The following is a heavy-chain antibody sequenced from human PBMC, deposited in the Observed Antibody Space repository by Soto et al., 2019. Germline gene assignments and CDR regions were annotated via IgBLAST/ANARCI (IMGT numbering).Heavy chain of an antibody. CDR1: GFTFSNYA. CDR3: ARIKLVDFFFINVDVYDMDV. D-gene: IGHD2-15*01. CDR2: ISGGGEIT. J-gene: IGHJ6*02. V-gene: IGHV3-23*01. Sequence: GGSLRLSCAVSGFTFSNYAMSWVRRAPGKGLEWVSDISGGGEITYYGDSGKGRFTISRDNARNSVYLQMNSLRDEDTAVYYCARIKLVDFFFINVDVYDMDVWGQGTPVTVSS.